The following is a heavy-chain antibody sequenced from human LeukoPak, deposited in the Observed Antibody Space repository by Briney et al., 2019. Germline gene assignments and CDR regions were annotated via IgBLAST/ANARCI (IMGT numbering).Heavy chain of an antibody. Sequence: SETLSLTCTVSGGSISSYYWSWIRQPPGKGLEWIGYVYYSGSTNYNPPLKSRVTISVDTSKNHFSLKLSSVTAADTAVYSCARSIIGTRSKFDYWGQGTLVTVSS. V-gene: IGHV4-59*08. D-gene: IGHD1/OR15-1a*01. J-gene: IGHJ4*02. CDR1: GGSISSYY. CDR2: VYYSGST. CDR3: ARSIIGTRSKFDY.